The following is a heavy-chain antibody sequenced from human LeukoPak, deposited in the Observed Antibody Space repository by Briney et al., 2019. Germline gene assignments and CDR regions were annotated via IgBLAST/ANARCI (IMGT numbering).Heavy chain of an antibody. D-gene: IGHD6-19*01. J-gene: IGHJ4*02. V-gene: IGHV4-4*07. CDR1: GGSFSNFF. CDR2: MYIGGTS. Sequence: KTSETLSLTCSVSGGSFSNFFWSWIRQPAGKGLGWIGRMYIGGTSNYNPSLKSRVNMSLDTSKNHFSLNLTSVTAADTAVYYCARETAVAGRGVDYWGQGTLVTVS. CDR3: ARETAVAGRGVDY.